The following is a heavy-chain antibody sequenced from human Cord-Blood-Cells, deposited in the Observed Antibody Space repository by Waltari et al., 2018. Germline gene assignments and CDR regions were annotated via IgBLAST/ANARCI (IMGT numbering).Heavy chain of an antibody. CDR1: WFTFGSNY. CDR3: ARDSSY. CDR2: IYSGGST. J-gene: IGHJ4*02. Sequence: ELLLIGPGCGLVQLRGSWRLSCAASWFTFGSNYMSWVRQAPVKGLEWVSVIYSGGSTYYADSVKGRFTISRDNSKNTLYLKMNSLRAEDTAVYYCARDSSYWGQGTLVTVSS. D-gene: IGHD6-13*01. V-gene: IGHV3-53*01.